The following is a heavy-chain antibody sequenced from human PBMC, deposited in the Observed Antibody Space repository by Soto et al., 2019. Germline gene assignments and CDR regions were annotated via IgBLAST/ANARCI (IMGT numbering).Heavy chain of an antibody. D-gene: IGHD6-19*01. J-gene: IGHJ6*01. V-gene: IGHV3-33*01. CDR3: AREDIPGRALALYGMDV. CDR2: IWYDGSNK. CDR1: GFIFSNYG. Sequence: GVSLRLSCSASGFIFSNYGMHGGRQAPGKGLEWVAVIWYDGSNKYYADPVKGRFTISRDNSKNTLYLQINRLRAEDTAVDYCAREDIPGRALALYGMDVSGKGT.